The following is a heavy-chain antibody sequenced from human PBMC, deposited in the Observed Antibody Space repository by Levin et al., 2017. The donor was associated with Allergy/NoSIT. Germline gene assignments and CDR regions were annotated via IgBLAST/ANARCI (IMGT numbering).Heavy chain of an antibody. CDR3: AKAGGSSYGTYYFDY. J-gene: IGHJ4*02. CDR1: GFTFSTYA. Sequence: GGSLRLSCAASGFTFSTYAMSWVRQAPGKGLEWVSTISYSGGSTYYADSVKGRFTISRDSSKNTLYLQMNSLRAEDTALYYCAKAGGSSYGTYYFDYWGQGTLVTVSS. V-gene: IGHV3-23*01. D-gene: IGHD1/OR15-1a*01. CDR2: ISYSGGST.